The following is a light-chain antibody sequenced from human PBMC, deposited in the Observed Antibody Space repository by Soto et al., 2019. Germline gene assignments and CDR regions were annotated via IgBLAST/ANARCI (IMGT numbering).Light chain of an antibody. CDR3: QQHSNWPIT. V-gene: IGKV3-11*01. J-gene: IGKJ5*01. CDR1: QNVDSNY. CDR2: DAS. Sequence: TQSPDTLSLSPGERATLSCRASQNVDSNYLAWYQHKPGQAPRLLIYDASNRATGIPARFIGSGSGTDFTLTISSLEPEDFAVFYCQQHSNWPITFGQGTRLEI.